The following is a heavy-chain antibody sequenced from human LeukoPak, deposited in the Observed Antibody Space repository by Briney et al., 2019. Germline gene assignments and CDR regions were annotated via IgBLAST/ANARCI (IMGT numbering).Heavy chain of an antibody. CDR2: ISSSSSYI. CDR3: ARDEAGATSH. V-gene: IGHV3-21*01. J-gene: IGHJ4*02. Sequence: GGSLRLSCAASGFSFSGYDMSWVRQAPGKGLEWVSCISSSSSYIYYADSVKGRFTISRDNAKNSLYLQMNSLRAEDTAVYYCARDEAGATSHWGQGTLVTVSS. CDR1: GFSFSGYD. D-gene: IGHD1-26*01.